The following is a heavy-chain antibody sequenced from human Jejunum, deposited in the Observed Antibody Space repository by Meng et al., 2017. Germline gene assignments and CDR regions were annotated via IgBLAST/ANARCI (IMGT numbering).Heavy chain of an antibody. D-gene: IGHD2-15*01. CDR1: GFTFISYW. CDR2: INQDGREK. J-gene: IGHJ4*02. Sequence: GGSLRLSCATSGFTFISYWMTWVRQAPGKGLEWVANINQDGREKFYADSVKGRITISRDNDKNSLYLQMNSLRAEDTAVYYCARDLYCDGVRCYQTPPDCWGQGTLVTVSS. V-gene: IGHV3-7*01. CDR3: ARDLYCDGVRCYQTPPDC.